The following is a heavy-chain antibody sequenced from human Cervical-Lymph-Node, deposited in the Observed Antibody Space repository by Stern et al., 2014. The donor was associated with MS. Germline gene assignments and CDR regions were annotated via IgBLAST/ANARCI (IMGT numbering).Heavy chain of an antibody. D-gene: IGHD1-26*01. CDR3: ARGRELLSLDY. CDR1: GYTFTSYD. V-gene: IGHV1-8*01. CDR2: MNPYSGNA. Sequence: MQLVESGAEVKKPGASVKVSCKASGYTFTSYDINWVRQGPGQGLEWMGWMNPYSGNAVYAQKFQGRVTMTRDTSTSTAYLELTSLRSEDTAVFYCARGRELLSLDYWGQGTLVTVSS. J-gene: IGHJ4*02.